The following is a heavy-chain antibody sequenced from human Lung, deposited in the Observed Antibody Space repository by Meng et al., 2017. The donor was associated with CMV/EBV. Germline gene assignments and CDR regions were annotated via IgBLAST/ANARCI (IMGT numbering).Heavy chain of an antibody. CDR2: ISSSGTYI. J-gene: IGHJ6*02. CDR3: AREVSPRSSAYFAIYYFYALDV. Sequence: GGSXRLXCAASGFTFSSYSMNWVRQAPGKGLEWVSSISSSGTYIYYADSVKGRFTISRDNAQNSLYLQMNSLRAEDTAVYYCAREVSPRSSAYFAIYYFYALDVWXQGTTVTVSS. D-gene: IGHD2-21*01. CDR1: GFTFSSYS. V-gene: IGHV3-21*01.